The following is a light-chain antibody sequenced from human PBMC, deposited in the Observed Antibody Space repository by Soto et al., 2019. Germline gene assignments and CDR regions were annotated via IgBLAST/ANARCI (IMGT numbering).Light chain of an antibody. CDR2: GAS. J-gene: IGKJ5*01. Sequence: KLSAVTLSVSQGESATLSFRASQSVSSNLAWYQQKPGQAPRLLIYGASSRATGIPDRFSGSGSGTDFTLTISRLEPEDFAVYYCQQSGSPQITFAQGTRPEIK. CDR3: QQSGSPQIT. V-gene: IGKV3-20*01. CDR1: QSVSSN.